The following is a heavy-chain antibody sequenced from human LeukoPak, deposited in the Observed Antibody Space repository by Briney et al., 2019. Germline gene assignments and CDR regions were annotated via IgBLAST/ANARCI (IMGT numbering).Heavy chain of an antibody. D-gene: IGHD4-11*01. J-gene: IGHJ5*02. CDR2: IYPGDSDT. V-gene: IGHV5-51*01. CDR1: GYTFTTYW. Sequence: GESLKISCKGSGYTFTTYWIGWVRQMPGKGLDWMGIIYPGDSDTRYSPSFQGQVTISADKSINTAYLQWSSLRAEDTAVYYCARPKDYSRALNWLDPWGQGTLVTVSS. CDR3: ARPKDYSRALNWLDP.